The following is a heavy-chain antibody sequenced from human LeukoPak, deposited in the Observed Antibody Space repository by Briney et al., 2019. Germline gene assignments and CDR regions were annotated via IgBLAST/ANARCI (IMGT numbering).Heavy chain of an antibody. Sequence: PGGSLRLSCAASGFTFSSYAMSWVRQAPGKGLEWVSVISGSGGSTYYADSVKGRFTISRDNSKNTLYLQMNSLRAEDTAVYHCAKVTSYDYYDSSGFDYWGQGTLVTVSS. J-gene: IGHJ4*02. CDR2: ISGSGGST. D-gene: IGHD3-22*01. V-gene: IGHV3-23*01. CDR1: GFTFSSYA. CDR3: AKVTSYDYYDSSGFDY.